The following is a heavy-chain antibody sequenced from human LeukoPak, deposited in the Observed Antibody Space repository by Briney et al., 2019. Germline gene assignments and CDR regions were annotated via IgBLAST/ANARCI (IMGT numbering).Heavy chain of an antibody. D-gene: IGHD2-2*01. J-gene: IGHJ4*02. CDR2: ISGSGGNT. V-gene: IGHV3-23*01. Sequence: PGGSLRLSCAASGFTFSNFAMSWVRQAAGKGPEWVSFISGSGGNTYYADSVKGRFAISRDNSKNTLYLQMNSLRAEDTAVYYCAKVQTDIVVVPDGYFDYWGQGTLVTVFS. CDR3: AKVQTDIVVVPDGYFDY. CDR1: GFTFSNFA.